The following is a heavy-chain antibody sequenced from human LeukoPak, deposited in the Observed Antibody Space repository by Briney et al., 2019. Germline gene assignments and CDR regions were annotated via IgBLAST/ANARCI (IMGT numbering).Heavy chain of an antibody. CDR3: ATSGNYYLKY. D-gene: IGHD1-26*01. V-gene: IGHV3-48*02. Sequence: QSGGSLRLSCAASGFTFSSYAMGWVRQAPGKGLEWVSHITSSSTNIYYADSVKGRFTISRDNAKNALSLQMNSLRDEDTAVYYCATSGNYYLKYWGQGTLVTVSS. CDR2: ITSSSTNI. CDR1: GFTFSSYA. J-gene: IGHJ4*02.